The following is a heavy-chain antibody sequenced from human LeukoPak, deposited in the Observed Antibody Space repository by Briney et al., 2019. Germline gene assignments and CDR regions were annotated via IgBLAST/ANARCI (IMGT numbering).Heavy chain of an antibody. V-gene: IGHV1-69*04. CDR3: ARGYGSGPRAAFDI. D-gene: IGHD3-10*01. CDR2: IIPIPGIA. Sequence: SVKVSCKASGGTFSSYAISWVRQAPGQGLEWMGRIIPIPGIANYAQKFQGRVTITADKSTSTAYMELSSLRSEDTAVYYCARGYGSGPRAAFDIWGQGTMVTVSS. J-gene: IGHJ3*02. CDR1: GGTFSSYA.